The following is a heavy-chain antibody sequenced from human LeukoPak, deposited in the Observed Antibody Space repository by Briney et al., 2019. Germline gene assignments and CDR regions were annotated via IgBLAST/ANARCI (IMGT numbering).Heavy chain of an antibody. CDR2: IYHSGST. J-gene: IGHJ5*02. D-gene: IGHD6-6*01. CDR3: ARTYSSSSIRSRWFDP. CDR1: GYSISSGYY. V-gene: IGHV4-38-2*02. Sequence: SETLSLTCTVSGYSISSGYYWGWIRQPPGKGLEWIGGIYHSGSTYYNPSLKSRVTISVDTSKNQFSLKLSSVTAADTAVYYCARTYSSSSIRSRWFDPWGQGTLVTISS.